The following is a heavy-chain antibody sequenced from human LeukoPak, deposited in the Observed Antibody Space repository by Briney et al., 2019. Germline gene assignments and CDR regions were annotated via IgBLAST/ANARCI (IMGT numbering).Heavy chain of an antibody. J-gene: IGHJ3*02. Sequence: PGGSLRLSCAASGFTFTNYCMNWVRQTPGKGLEWVSSISGDGVYIYYADSVKGRFTISRDNAKNSLYLQMHSLRAENTAVYYCARDPGGLYDYVWGSYRYAFDIWGQGTMVTVSS. D-gene: IGHD3-16*02. V-gene: IGHV3-21*01. CDR2: ISGDGVYI. CDR3: ARDPGGLYDYVWGSYRYAFDI. CDR1: GFTFTNYC.